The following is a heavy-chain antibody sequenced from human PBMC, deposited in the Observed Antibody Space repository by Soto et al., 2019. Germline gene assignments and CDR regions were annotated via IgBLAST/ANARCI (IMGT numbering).Heavy chain of an antibody. J-gene: IGHJ6*02. D-gene: IGHD3-16*01. Sequence: GGSLRLSCAASGFTFYDYTMHWFRQAPGKGLEWVSLISWDGGSTYYADSVKGRFTISRDNSKNSLYLQMNSLRTEDTALYYCAKVLIPRYYYYCMDVWGQGTTVTVSS. CDR3: AKVLIPRYYYYCMDV. V-gene: IGHV3-43*01. CDR1: GFTFYDYT. CDR2: ISWDGGST.